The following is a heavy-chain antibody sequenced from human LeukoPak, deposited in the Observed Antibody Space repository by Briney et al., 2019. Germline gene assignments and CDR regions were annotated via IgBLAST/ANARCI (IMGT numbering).Heavy chain of an antibody. V-gene: IGHV3-23*01. CDR3: AKGSTGWYLAPFDI. CDR2: ITGSGDAT. J-gene: IGHJ3*02. CDR1: RFTFSTYA. Sequence: GGSLRLSCAASRFTFSTYAMSWVRQAPGKGLEWVSTITGSGDATYYADSVKGRFTISRDNSKNTLYLQMNSLRGEDMAVYYCAKGSTGWYLAPFDIWGLGTMVTVSS. D-gene: IGHD6-19*01.